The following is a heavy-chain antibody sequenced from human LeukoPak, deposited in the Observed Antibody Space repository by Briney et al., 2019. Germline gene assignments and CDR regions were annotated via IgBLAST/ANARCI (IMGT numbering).Heavy chain of an antibody. CDR2: ISSSRSYI. V-gene: IGHV3-21*01. CDR3: ARVEVMVRGVGGFDY. D-gene: IGHD3-10*01. J-gene: IGHJ4*02. Sequence: GGSLRLSCAASGFTFSSYSMNWVRQAPGKGLEWVSSISSSRSYIYYADSVKGRFTISRDNAKNSLYLQMNSPRAEDTAVYYCARVEVMVRGVGGFDYWGQGTLVTVSS. CDR1: GFTFSSYS.